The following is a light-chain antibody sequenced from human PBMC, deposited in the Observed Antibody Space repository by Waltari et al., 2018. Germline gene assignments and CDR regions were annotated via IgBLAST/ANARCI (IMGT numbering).Light chain of an antibody. CDR2: DAS. CDR1: RGIRSY. V-gene: IGKV1-9*01. J-gene: IGKJ2*01. Sequence: DIQLTQSPSFLSASVGDRVTITCRAIRGIRSYLAWYQQKPGKAPKIMIYDASTLESGVPSRFSGSGSETEFTLTISSLQPEDFATYYWQQFHTYPYTFGQGTELEVK. CDR3: QQFHTYPYT.